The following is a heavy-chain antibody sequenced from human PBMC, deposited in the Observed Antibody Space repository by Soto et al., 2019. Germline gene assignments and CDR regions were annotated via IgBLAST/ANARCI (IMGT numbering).Heavy chain of an antibody. Sequence: GESLKISCKGSGYTFATYWIGWVRQMPGKGLQWMGIIYPGDSDIRYSPFFQGLVTISADKSINTASLQWSSLEASDTAMYYCVRVQRFCRGGTCYVRFFDYWGQGTLVTVSS. CDR2: IYPGDSDI. CDR3: VRVQRFCRGGTCYVRFFDY. D-gene: IGHD2-15*01. CDR1: GYTFATYW. V-gene: IGHV5-51*01. J-gene: IGHJ4*02.